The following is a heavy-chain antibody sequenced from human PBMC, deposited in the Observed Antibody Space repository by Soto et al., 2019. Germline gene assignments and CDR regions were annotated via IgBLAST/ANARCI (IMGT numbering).Heavy chain of an antibody. J-gene: IGHJ4*02. Sequence: SVKVSCKASGYSFTDYHIHWVRQAPGQGLEWMGGIIPIFGTANYAQKFQGRVTITADESTSTAYMELSSLRSEDTAVYYCARGRFTRGSYQGIDYWGQGTLVTVSS. D-gene: IGHD1-26*01. CDR1: GYSFTDYH. CDR3: ARGRFTRGSYQGIDY. CDR2: IIPIFGTA. V-gene: IGHV1-69*13.